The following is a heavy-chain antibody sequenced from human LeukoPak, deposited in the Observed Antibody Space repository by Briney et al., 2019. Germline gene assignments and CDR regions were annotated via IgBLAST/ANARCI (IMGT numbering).Heavy chain of an antibody. J-gene: IGHJ4*02. Sequence: XETLSLTCAVSGGSITSVNLWAWVRQPPGKGLEWVGEMYLSGTTTCNPSLRGRATISLDRSKNQVSLRLNSVTAADTALYYCAGLVGRYSNGMYYYFDYWGQGILVTVSS. D-gene: IGHD1-26*01. CDR1: GGSITSVNL. CDR3: AGLVGRYSNGMYYYFDY. V-gene: IGHV4-4*02. CDR2: MYLSGTT.